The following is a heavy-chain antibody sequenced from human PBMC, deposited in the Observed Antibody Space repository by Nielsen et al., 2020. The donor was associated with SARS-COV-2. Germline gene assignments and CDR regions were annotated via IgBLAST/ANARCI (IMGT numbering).Heavy chain of an antibody. CDR1: GFSFDD. CDR3: ASYDWSNGPDV. D-gene: IGHD3-3*01. CDR2: ISSGSAII. J-gene: IGHJ6*02. Sequence: GGSLRLSCAASGFSFDDIHWVRQAPGKGLEWISYISSGSAIIYYADSVRGRFTLSRDNGENSLYLEMNSLRAEDTAIYYCASYDWSNGPDVWGQGTTVTVSS. V-gene: IGHV3-48*01.